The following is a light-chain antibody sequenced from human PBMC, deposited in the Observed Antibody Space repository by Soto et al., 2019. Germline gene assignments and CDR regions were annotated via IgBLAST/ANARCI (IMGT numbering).Light chain of an antibody. CDR3: HQYGSSPQT. CDR2: GAS. V-gene: IGKV3-20*01. J-gene: IGKJ1*01. CDR1: QSVRSDY. Sequence: IVLTQSPGTLSLSPGERATLSCRASQSVRSDYLAWYQQKPGQAPRLHIYGASTRATGIPDRFTGSGSGTDFTLTISRLEPEDFAVFYCHQYGSSPQTFGQGTKVDIK.